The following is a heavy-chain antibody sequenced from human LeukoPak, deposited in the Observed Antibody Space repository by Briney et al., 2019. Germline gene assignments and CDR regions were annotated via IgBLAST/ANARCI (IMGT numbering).Heavy chain of an antibody. V-gene: IGHV1-18*01. J-gene: IGHJ4*02. CDR3: AREITMVRGSFDY. Sequence: GASVKVSCKASGYTFSNYGFIWVRQAPGQGLEWMGWISGNNGNTNYAQKLQDRVTMTTDTSTSTAYMELRSLRSDDTAVYYCAREITMVRGSFDYWGQGTLVTVSS. D-gene: IGHD3-10*01. CDR2: ISGNNGNT. CDR1: GYTFSNYG.